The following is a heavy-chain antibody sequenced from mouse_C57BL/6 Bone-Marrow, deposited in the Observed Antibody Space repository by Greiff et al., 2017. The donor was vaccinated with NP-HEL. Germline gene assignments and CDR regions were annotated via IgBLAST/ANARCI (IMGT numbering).Heavy chain of an antibody. CDR1: GYTFTSYW. CDR3: SRRELVRYFDY. Sequence: QVQLQQPGAELVKPGASVKLSCKASGYTFTSYWMHWVKQRPGQGLEWIGMIQPNSGSTKYNEKFKSKATLTVDKSSSTAYMKLSSLTSEYSAVYYCSRRELVRYFDYWGQGTTLTVSS. D-gene: IGHD2-13*01. CDR2: IQPNSGST. J-gene: IGHJ2*01. V-gene: IGHV1-64*01.